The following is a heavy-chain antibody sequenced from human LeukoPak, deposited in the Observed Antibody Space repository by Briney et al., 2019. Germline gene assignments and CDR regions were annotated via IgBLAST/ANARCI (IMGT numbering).Heavy chain of an antibody. CDR2: IKNKTDGGTT. J-gene: IGHJ5*01. D-gene: IGHD3-10*01. CDR1: GFIFSDAW. CDR3: TPYASGGNWFDS. Sequence: GGSLRLSCAASGFIFSDAWMTWVRQAPGKGLEWVGRIKNKTDGGTTDYAAPVQGRFTISRDDSKNTLYLQMNSLKIEDTAMYFCTPYASGGNWFDSWGQGTPITVSS. V-gene: IGHV3-15*01.